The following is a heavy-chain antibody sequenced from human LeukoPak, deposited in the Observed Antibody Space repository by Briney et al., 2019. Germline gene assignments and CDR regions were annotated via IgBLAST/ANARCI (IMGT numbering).Heavy chain of an antibody. J-gene: IGHJ6*02. Sequence: SETLSLTCTVSGGSISSYYWSWIRQPPGKGLEWIGYIYYSGSTNYNPSLKSRVTISVDTSKNQFSLKLSSVTAADTAVYYCARAKGPYYYGSNGYGMDVWGQGTTVTVSS. CDR1: GGSISSYY. CDR2: IYYSGST. D-gene: IGHD3-10*01. V-gene: IGHV4-59*01. CDR3: ARAKGPYYYGSNGYGMDV.